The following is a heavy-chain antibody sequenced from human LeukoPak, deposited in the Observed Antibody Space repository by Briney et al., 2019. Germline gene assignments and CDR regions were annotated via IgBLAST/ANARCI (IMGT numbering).Heavy chain of an antibody. CDR3: ARWAGDSSAWYPALFDY. D-gene: IGHD6-13*01. CDR1: VGTFSNHA. J-gene: IGHJ4*02. Sequence: SVKVSCKASVGTFSNHAISWVRQAPGQGLEWMGVIIPISGTANYAQKFQGRVTITADASTSTVYMELSSLTSDDTAVYSCARWAGDSSAWYPALFDYWGQGTLVTVSS. CDR2: IIPISGTA. V-gene: IGHV1-69*13.